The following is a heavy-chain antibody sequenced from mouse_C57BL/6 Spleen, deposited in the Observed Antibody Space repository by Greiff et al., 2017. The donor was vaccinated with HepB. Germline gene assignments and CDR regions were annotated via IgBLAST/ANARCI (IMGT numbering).Heavy chain of an antibody. Sequence: QVQLQQSGAELAKPGASVKLSGNAFGYTFTSYWRHWVNQRLGRGREGIGYIIPSRGYIKYNQKFKDKATLTAEKSSSTAYMQLSSLTYEDSAVYYCARFPHYYPWFAYWGQGTLVTVSA. V-gene: IGHV1-7*01. J-gene: IGHJ3*01. CDR2: IIPSRGYI. CDR3: ARFPHYYPWFAY. CDR1: GYTFTSYW. D-gene: IGHD1-2*01.